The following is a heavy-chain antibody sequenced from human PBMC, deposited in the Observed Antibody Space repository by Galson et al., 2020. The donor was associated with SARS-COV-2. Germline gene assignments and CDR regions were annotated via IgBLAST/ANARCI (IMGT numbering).Heavy chain of an antibody. CDR3: ARVLGGYREYYFDY. D-gene: IGHD3-22*01. Sequence: SETLSLTCTVSGGSISSYYWSWIRQPPGKGLEWIGYIYYSGSTNYNPSLKSRVTISVDTSKNQFSLKLSSVTAADTAVYYCARVLGGYREYYFDYWGQGTLVTVSS. CDR2: IYYSGST. V-gene: IGHV4-59*13. J-gene: IGHJ4*02. CDR1: GGSISSYY.